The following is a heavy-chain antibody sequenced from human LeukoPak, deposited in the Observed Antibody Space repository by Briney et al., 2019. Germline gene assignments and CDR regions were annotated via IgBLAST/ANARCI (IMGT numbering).Heavy chain of an antibody. D-gene: IGHD6-19*01. V-gene: IGHV4-4*07. Sequence: TTSETLSLTCTVSGDSISSFHWSWIRQPAGKGLEWIGRIYTSGSTNYNPSLKSRVTISVDTSKNQYSLKLSSVTAADTAVYYCARAFADPSGWVYYFDYWGQGTLVTVSS. CDR1: GDSISSFH. CDR2: IYTSGST. J-gene: IGHJ4*02. CDR3: ARAFADPSGWVYYFDY.